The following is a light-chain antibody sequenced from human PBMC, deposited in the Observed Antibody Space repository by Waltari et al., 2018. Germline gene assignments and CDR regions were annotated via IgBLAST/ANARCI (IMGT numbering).Light chain of an antibody. V-gene: IGKV3-20*01. CDR1: QSVSINY. J-gene: IGKJ3*01. Sequence: EIVLTQSPGTLSLSPGERATLSCRASQSVSINYLAWYQQKPGQAPRLLIYDASSRATGIPDRFSGSGSGTDFTLSISRLEPEDFAVYYCQQFGSLPFTFGPGTKVDIK. CDR3: QQFGSLPFT. CDR2: DAS.